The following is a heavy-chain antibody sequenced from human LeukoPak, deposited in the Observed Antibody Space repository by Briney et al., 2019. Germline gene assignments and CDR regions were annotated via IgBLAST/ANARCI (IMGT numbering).Heavy chain of an antibody. J-gene: IGHJ4*02. CDR2: IYSGGST. CDR1: GFTVSSNY. CDR3: ARGDSYIGHDY. V-gene: IGHV3-53*01. D-gene: IGHD3-10*01. Sequence: GGSLRLSCAASGFTVSSNYMSWVRQAPGKGLEWVSVIYSGGSTYYADSVEGRFTISRDNSKNTLYLQMNSLRAEDTAVYYCARGDSYIGHDYWGQGTLVTVSS.